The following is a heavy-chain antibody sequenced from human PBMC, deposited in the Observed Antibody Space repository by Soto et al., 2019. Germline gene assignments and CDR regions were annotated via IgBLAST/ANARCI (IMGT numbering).Heavy chain of an antibody. Sequence: PGGSLRLSCAASGFTVSSNYMSWVRQAPGKGLEWVSVIYSGGSTYYADSVKGRFTISRDNSKNTLYLQMNSLRAEDTAVYYCARSGYSSRWYGHYFDYSGQGTLVTVSS. D-gene: IGHD6-13*01. V-gene: IGHV3-53*01. CDR1: GFTVSSNY. CDR3: ARSGYSSRWYGHYFDY. CDR2: IYSGGST. J-gene: IGHJ4*01.